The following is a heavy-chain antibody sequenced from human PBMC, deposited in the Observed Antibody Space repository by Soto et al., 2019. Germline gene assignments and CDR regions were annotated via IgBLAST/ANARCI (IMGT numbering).Heavy chain of an antibody. CDR1: GFSLSDDS. D-gene: IGHD1-26*01. CDR3: AGSSDDGRDN. Sequence: GGSLRLSCAASGFSLSDDSMNWIRQAPGKGLEWVASISSSSSFIHYAESMKGRFTISRDNAKNSLYLQMNSLSAEDTAVYYCAGSSDDGRDNWGQGTLVTVSS. CDR2: ISSSSSFI. V-gene: IGHV3-21*01. J-gene: IGHJ4*02.